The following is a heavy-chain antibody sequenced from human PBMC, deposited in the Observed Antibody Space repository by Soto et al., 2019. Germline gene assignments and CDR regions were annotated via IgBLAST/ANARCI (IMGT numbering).Heavy chain of an antibody. CDR1: GFTLSSYE. CDR3: AKDVKLGFSSVYYYYGMDV. CDR2: ISNDGSSQ. D-gene: IGHD7-27*01. V-gene: IGHV3-30*18. Sequence: GGSLRLSCAASGFTLSSYEMHWVRQAPGKGLEWVAVISNDGSSQYYADSVKGRFTISRDNSKNTLYLQMNSLSTEDTAVYFCAKDVKLGFSSVYYYYGMDVWGLGTTVTVSS. J-gene: IGHJ6*02.